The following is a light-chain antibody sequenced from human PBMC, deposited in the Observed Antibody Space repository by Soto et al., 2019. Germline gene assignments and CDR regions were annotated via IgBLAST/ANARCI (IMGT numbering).Light chain of an antibody. CDR3: QKYDSSPLT. V-gene: IGKV1-27*01. Sequence: DTQMTQSPSSLSASVGDRVTITCRASQGISNYLAWYRQKPGKVPKLLIYGASTLQPGVPSRFSGSGSGTEFTLTISSLQPEDVATYYCQKYDSSPLTFGGGSKVEFK. CDR2: GAS. J-gene: IGKJ4*01. CDR1: QGISNY.